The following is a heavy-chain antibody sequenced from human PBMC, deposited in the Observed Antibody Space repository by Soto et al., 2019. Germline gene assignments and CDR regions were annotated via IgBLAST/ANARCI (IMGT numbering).Heavy chain of an antibody. Sequence: GGSLRLSCAVSGLNFRGFAMSWVRQAPGKGLEWVSGIRIGPGITYYADSVRGRFTISSDTSKSTVYLQMNSLRAEDTAIYYCARGRYAMAEGMNVWGQGTTVTVSS. CDR3: ARGRYAMAEGMNV. CDR1: GLNFRGFA. D-gene: IGHD5-18*01. V-gene: IGHV3-23*01. J-gene: IGHJ6*02. CDR2: IRIGPGIT.